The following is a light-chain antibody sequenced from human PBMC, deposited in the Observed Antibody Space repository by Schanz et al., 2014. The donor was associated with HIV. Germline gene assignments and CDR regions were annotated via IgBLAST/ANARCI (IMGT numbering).Light chain of an antibody. CDR1: SSSIKTNT. CDR2: RNS. CDR3: ATWDDSLDGWV. Sequence: QSVLTQPPSASGTPGQRVTISCSGSSSSIKTNTVNWFQQLPGTAPRLLIYRNSQRPSGVPDRFSGSKSGTSASLAISGLQSEDESDFFCATWDDSLDGWVFGGGTKLTVL. J-gene: IGLJ3*02. V-gene: IGLV1-44*01.